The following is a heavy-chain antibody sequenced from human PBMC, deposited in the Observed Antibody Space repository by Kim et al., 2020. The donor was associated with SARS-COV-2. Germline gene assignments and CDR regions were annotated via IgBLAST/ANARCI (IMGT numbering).Heavy chain of an antibody. CDR3: ARIRGVVEIDY. Sequence: TNYADSVKGRFTISRDNAKNSLYLQMNSLRAEDTAVYYCARIRGVVEIDYWGQGTLVTVSS. CDR2: T. D-gene: IGHD2-15*01. V-gene: IGHV3-11*06. J-gene: IGHJ4*02.